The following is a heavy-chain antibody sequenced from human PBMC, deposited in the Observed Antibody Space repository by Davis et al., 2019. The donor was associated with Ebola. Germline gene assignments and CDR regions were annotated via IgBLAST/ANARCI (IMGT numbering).Heavy chain of an antibody. V-gene: IGHV1-69*06. J-gene: IGHJ5*02. D-gene: IGHD6-13*01. CDR1: GYTFTSYA. Sequence: SVKVSCKASGYTFTSYAMHWVRQAPGQGLEWMGGIIPIFGTANYAQKFQGRVTITADKSTSTAYMELSSLRSEDTAVYYCAREYSSSWYVNWFDPWGQGTLVTVSS. CDR2: IIPIFGTA. CDR3: AREYSSSWYVNWFDP.